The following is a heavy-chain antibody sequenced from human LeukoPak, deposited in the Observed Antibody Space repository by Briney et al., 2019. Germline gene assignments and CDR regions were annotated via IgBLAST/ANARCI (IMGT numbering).Heavy chain of an antibody. V-gene: IGHV1-2*02. J-gene: IGHJ4*02. Sequence: ASVKVSCKASGYTFTSYYMHWVRQAPGQGLEWMGWINPNSGGTNYAQKFQGRVTVTRDTSISTAYLELSRLRSDDTVVYYCAVDYSNYVVGYYFDYWGQGTLVTVSS. CDR2: INPNSGGT. D-gene: IGHD4-11*01. CDR3: AVDYSNYVVGYYFDY. CDR1: GYTFTSYY.